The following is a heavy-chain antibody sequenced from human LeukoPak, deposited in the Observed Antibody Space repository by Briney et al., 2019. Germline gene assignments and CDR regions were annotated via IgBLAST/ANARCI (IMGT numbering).Heavy chain of an antibody. CDR2: IIPILGIA. V-gene: IGHV1-69*02. CDR1: GGTFISYT. D-gene: IGHD3-3*01. CDR3: ARGGYYDSTY. Sequence: GASVKVSCKASGGTFISYTISWVGQAPGQGREGMGRIIPILGIANYAQKFQGRVTITADKSTSTAYMELSSLRSEDTAVYYCARGGYYDSTYWGQGTLVTVSS. J-gene: IGHJ4*02.